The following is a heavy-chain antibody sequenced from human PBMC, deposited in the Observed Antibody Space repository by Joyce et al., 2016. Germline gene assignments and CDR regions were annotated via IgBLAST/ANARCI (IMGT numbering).Heavy chain of an antibody. CDR3: ATQTPKMTYYNFGMDV. Sequence: EVQLVESGGTLIQLGGFLRLSCAASGFAFSDYSMNWGRQVPGNGLEWISSITSSSATVAYADSVKGRFPISRDNAKKSLYLQMNSLRDEDTAVYCCATQTPKMTYYNFGMDVWGQGTTVTVSS. D-gene: IGHD3-10*01. CDR2: ITSSSATV. CDR1: GFAFSDYS. J-gene: IGHJ6*02. V-gene: IGHV3-48*02.